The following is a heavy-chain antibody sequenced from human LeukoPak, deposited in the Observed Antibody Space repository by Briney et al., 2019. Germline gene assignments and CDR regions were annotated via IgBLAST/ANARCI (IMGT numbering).Heavy chain of an antibody. CDR2: IYSGGGT. D-gene: IGHD3-10*01. CDR1: GFSVTSNY. V-gene: IGHV3-53*01. CDR3: ARRFHFYASGTYSGAFDY. Sequence: GWSLRLSCSASGFSVTSNYMSWVRQAPGKGLQWGSVIYSGGGTDYAGSVRGRFTISRENSKNMLHLQMDNLRAEDTAVYYCARRFHFYASGTYSGAFDYWGQGTLVTVSS. J-gene: IGHJ4*02.